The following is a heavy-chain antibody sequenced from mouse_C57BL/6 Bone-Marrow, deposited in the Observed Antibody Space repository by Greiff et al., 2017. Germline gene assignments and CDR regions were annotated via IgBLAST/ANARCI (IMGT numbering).Heavy chain of an antibody. Sequence: VQLQQPGAELVKPGASVKMSCKASGYTFTSYWITWVKQRPGQGLEWIGDIYPGSGRTNYNEKFKSKATLTVDTSSSTAYMQLSSLTSEDSAVYYCARAYYSYYYAMDYWGQGTSVTVSS. CDR1: GYTFTSYW. CDR2: IYPGSGRT. J-gene: IGHJ4*01. D-gene: IGHD2-12*01. CDR3: ARAYYSYYYAMDY. V-gene: IGHV1-55*01.